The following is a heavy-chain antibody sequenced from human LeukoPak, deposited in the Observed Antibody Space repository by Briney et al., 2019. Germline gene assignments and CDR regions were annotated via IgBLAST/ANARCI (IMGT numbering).Heavy chain of an antibody. CDR3: AREGRITMIVVAPRRGAFDI. J-gene: IGHJ3*02. Sequence: PSETLSLTCTVSGGSISSSSYYWGWIRQPPGQGLEWIGSIYYSGSTYYNPSLKSRVTISVDTSKNQFSLKLSSVTAADTAVYYCAREGRITMIVVAPRRGAFDIWGQGTMVTVSS. CDR1: GGSISSSSYY. V-gene: IGHV4-39*07. CDR2: IYYSGST. D-gene: IGHD3-22*01.